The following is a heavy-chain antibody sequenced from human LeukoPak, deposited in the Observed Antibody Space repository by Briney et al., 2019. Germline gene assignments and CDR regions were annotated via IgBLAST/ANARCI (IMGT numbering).Heavy chain of an antibody. J-gene: IGHJ4*02. V-gene: IGHV3-30-3*01. D-gene: IGHD2-8*02. Sequence: PGRSLRLSCAASGFTFTSFPMHWVRQGPGKGLEWVAYIAHHGNNKYYADSVKGRFTISRDNSKGSLYLQMNSLRADDTAVYYCAKDGSWSCTDWGQGTLVRVSS. CDR1: GFTFTSFP. CDR3: AKDGSWSCTD. CDR2: IAHHGNNK.